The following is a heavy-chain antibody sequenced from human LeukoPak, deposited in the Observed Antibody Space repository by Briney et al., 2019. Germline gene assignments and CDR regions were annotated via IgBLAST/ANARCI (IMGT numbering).Heavy chain of an antibody. J-gene: IGHJ5*02. V-gene: IGHV4-31*03. Sequence: PQTLSLTCTVSGGSISSGGYYWSWIRQHPGKGLEWIGYIYYSGSTYYNPSLKSRVTISVDTSKNQFSLKLSSVTAADTAVYYCASRGVTTVWFDPWGQGTLVTVSS. CDR2: IYYSGST. CDR1: GGSISSGGYY. D-gene: IGHD4-11*01. CDR3: ASRGVTTVWFDP.